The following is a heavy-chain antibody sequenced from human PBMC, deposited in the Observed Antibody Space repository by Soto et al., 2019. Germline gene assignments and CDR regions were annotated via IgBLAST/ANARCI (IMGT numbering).Heavy chain of an antibody. Sequence: GGSLRLSCAASGFTFSSYWMSWVRQAPGKGLEWVANIKQDGSEKYYVDSVKGRFTISRDNAKNSLYLQMNSLRAEDTAVYYCARDPSGWSRGSRDEYFQHWGQGTLVTVSS. CDR3: ARDPSGWSRGSRDEYFQH. J-gene: IGHJ1*01. D-gene: IGHD6-19*01. CDR1: GFTFSSYW. V-gene: IGHV3-7*05. CDR2: IKQDGSEK.